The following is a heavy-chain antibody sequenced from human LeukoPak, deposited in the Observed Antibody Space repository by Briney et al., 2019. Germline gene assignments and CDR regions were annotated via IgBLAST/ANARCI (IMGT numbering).Heavy chain of an antibody. D-gene: IGHD3-16*02. J-gene: IGHJ4*02. CDR3: ARESSPYYDYVWGSYRYSLD. CDR1: EGTFSSYA. V-gene: IGHV1-69*05. Sequence: SVKVSCKASEGTFSSYAISWVRQAPGQGLEWMGGIIPIFGTANYAQKFQGRVTITTDESTSTAYMELSSLRSEDTAVYYCARESSPYYDYVWGSYRYSLDWGQGTLVTVSP. CDR2: IIPIFGTA.